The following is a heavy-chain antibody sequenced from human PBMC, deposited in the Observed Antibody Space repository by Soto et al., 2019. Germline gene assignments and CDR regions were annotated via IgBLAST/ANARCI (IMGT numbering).Heavy chain of an antibody. J-gene: IGHJ2*01. CDR2: IYDSGST. D-gene: IGHD4-17*01. CDR1: GGSISGGVGGLYY. Sequence: QLQLRESGPGLVKPSETLSLTCTVSGGSISGGVGGLYYWSWIRQPPGKGLEWIGYIYDSGSTYYNPSLKSLVTLSVDTTKNPFSLRLRSVTAADTAVYYCAREVIPLTTDWYFDLWGRGTLVTVSS. V-gene: IGHV4-30-4*01. CDR3: AREVIPLTTDWYFDL.